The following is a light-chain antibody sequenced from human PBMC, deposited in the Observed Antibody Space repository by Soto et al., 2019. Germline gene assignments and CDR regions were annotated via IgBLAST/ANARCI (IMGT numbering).Light chain of an antibody. Sequence: EIVLTQSPGILSLSPGERATLSCRDSQSFSSNNLAWYQQKPGQAHRVLIYGTSSRAAGIPDRFSGSGSGIEFTLSISRLEPEDFALYYCQNFGTSPPWTFGQGTKVEIK. V-gene: IGKV3-20*01. J-gene: IGKJ1*01. CDR2: GTS. CDR1: QSFSSNN. CDR3: QNFGTSPPWT.